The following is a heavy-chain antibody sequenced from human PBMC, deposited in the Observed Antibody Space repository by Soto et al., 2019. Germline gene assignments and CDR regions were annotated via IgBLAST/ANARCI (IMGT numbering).Heavy chain of an antibody. V-gene: IGHV4-4*02. D-gene: IGHD5-12*01. J-gene: IGHJ4*02. CDR2: TSHNGVT. CDR1: SGSIDNVYW. Sequence: SETLSLTCAVSSGSIDNVYWWSWVRQSPGKGLEWIGETSHNGVTNYNPSLESRVTISIDRSKNQFSLKLSSVTSADTAVYYCAAGGGLPRYYWGQGTLVTVSS. CDR3: AAGGGLPRYY.